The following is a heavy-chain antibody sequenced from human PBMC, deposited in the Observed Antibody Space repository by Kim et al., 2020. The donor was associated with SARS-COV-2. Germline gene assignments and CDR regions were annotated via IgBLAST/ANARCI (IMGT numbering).Heavy chain of an antibody. CDR2: IDYTGTT. J-gene: IGHJ5*02. D-gene: IGHD1-1*01. Sequence: SETLSLTCAVFGGSISNVDFYWGWIRQPPGKGLEWVGNIDYTGTTYYNLSLKSRVSISVDSSKNQFSLRLTSLTAADTAVYYCARPYRRRGGGAWFDPWGQGTLVTVSS. CDR1: GGSISNVDFY. V-gene: IGHV4-39*01. CDR3: ARPYRRRGGGAWFDP.